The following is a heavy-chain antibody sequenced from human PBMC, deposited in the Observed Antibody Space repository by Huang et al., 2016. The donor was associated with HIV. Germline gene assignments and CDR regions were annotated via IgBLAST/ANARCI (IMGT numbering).Heavy chain of an antibody. CDR2: IVPGNSNA. D-gene: IGHD5-18*01. J-gene: IGHJ4*02. V-gene: IGHV5-51*03. CDR1: GFSFTSYW. CDR3: AIHDSNDFTFDD. Sequence: EVQLVQSGVEVKKPGKSLKISCKGSGFSFTSYWIGWVRQMPGKGLEWMGVIVPGNSNAFSSPAFQGQVTISADKYTRAAYQQWSSLKASDSANKYCAIHDSNDFTFDDWGQGALVAVSS.